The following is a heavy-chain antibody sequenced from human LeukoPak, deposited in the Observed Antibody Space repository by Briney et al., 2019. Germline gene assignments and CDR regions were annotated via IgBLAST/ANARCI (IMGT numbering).Heavy chain of an antibody. J-gene: IGHJ4*02. CDR1: GFAVGRNY. Sequence: PGGSLGLSCVASGFAVGRNYMSWVRQAPGKGLECVSLIYSGGAIRYADSVKGRFTISRDSSKNTLFLQMNDLTVEDTARYYCARRPGNWGQGILVTVSS. CDR3: ARRPGN. CDR2: IYSGGAI. V-gene: IGHV3-53*01.